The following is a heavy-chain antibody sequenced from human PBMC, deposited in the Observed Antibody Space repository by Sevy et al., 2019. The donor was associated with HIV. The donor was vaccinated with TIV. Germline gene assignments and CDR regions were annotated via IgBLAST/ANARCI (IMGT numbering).Heavy chain of an antibody. Sequence: GGCLRLSCAASGFTFSSYTMNWVRQAPGKGLEWVSSISGSSNYIYYGDSVKGRFTISRDNAKNSVYLQMNSLRAEDTAAYYCARPYGSGSWEAFDIWGQGTMVTVSS. J-gene: IGHJ3*02. D-gene: IGHD3-10*01. CDR1: GFTFSSYT. CDR3: ARPYGSGSWEAFDI. CDR2: ISGSSNYI. V-gene: IGHV3-21*01.